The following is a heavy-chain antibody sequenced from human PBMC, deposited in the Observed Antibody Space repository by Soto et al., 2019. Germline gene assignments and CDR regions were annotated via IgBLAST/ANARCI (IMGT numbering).Heavy chain of an antibody. CDR2: IIPMFGTP. J-gene: IGHJ4*02. D-gene: IGHD6-19*01. V-gene: IGHV1-69*18. CDR3: AREGGAYSSGWRYFDY. CDR1: GGTFSTYS. Sequence: QVQLVQSGAEVKEPGSSVKVSCKASGGTFSTYSISWVRQAPGPGLEWMGMIIPMFGTPDYAQRSQGRVTITADECTSTVYMELSSLRSEDTAVYYCAREGGAYSSGWRYFDYWGQGTLVTVSS.